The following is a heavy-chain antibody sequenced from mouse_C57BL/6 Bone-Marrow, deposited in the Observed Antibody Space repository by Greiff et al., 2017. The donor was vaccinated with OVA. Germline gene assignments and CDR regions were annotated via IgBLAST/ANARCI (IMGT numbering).Heavy chain of an antibody. V-gene: IGHV1-64*01. CDR3: AKEGIYGSSHWYFDV. CDR1: GYTFTSYW. D-gene: IGHD1-1*01. Sequence: VQLQQPGAELVKPGASVKLSCKASGYTFTSYWMHWVKQRPGQGLEWIGMIHPNSGSTNYNEKCKSKATLTVDKSSSTAYMQLSSLTSEDSAVYYCAKEGIYGSSHWYFDVWGTGTTVTVSS. J-gene: IGHJ1*03. CDR2: IHPNSGST.